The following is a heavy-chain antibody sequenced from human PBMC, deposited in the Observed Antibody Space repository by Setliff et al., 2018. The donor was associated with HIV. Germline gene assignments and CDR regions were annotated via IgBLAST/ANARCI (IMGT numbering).Heavy chain of an antibody. D-gene: IGHD3-3*01. CDR2: ISYDESKK. CDR1: GFSFSSYA. CDR3: AREVWSGYPPDYYYYMDV. V-gene: IGHV3-30*04. J-gene: IGHJ6*03. Sequence: PGGSLRLSCAASGFSFSSYAMHWVRQAPGKGLEWVAVISYDESKKYYADSVKGRFTISRDNSKNTLYLQMNSLRAEDTAVYYCAREVWSGYPPDYYYYMDVWGKGTTVTVSS.